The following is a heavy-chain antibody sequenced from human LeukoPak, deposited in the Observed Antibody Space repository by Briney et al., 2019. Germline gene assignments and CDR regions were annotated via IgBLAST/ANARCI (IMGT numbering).Heavy chain of an antibody. CDR1: GGSISSGDYY. CDR3: AGSGWYEGANWFDP. CDR2: IYYSGST. D-gene: IGHD6-19*01. J-gene: IGHJ5*02. V-gene: IGHV4-30-4*01. Sequence: SETLSLTCTVSGGSISSGDYYWSWIRQPPGKGLEWIGYIYYSGSTYYNPSLKSRVTISVDTSKNQFFLKLSSVTAADTAVYYCAGSGWYEGANWFDPWGQGTLVTVSS.